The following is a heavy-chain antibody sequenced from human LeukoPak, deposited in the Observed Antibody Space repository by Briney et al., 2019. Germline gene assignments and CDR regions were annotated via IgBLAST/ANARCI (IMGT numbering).Heavy chain of an antibody. CDR1: GFTFDDFG. Sequence: GGSLRLSCAASGFTFDDFGMSWVRQAPGKGLEWVSGINWNGGSTGYADSLKGRFTISRDNAKNSLYLQMNSLRAEDTAVYYCARGIVVVPAALYYFDYWGQGTLVTVSS. J-gene: IGHJ4*02. CDR3: ARGIVVVPAALYYFDY. CDR2: INWNGGST. D-gene: IGHD2-2*01. V-gene: IGHV3-20*04.